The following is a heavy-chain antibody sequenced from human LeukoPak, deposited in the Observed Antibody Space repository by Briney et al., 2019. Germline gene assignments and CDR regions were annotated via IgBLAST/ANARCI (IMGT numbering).Heavy chain of an antibody. D-gene: IGHD3-22*01. CDR3: ARDYYDSSGYYLKYFQH. Sequence: PGESLRLSCAASGFTFSSYWMLWVRQAPGKGLVWVSRINSDGSDTTYADSVKGRFTISRDNAKNSLYLQMNSLRAEDTAVYYCARDYYDSSGYYLKYFQHWGQGTLVTVSS. CDR1: GFTFSSYW. J-gene: IGHJ1*01. V-gene: IGHV3-74*03. CDR2: INSDGSDT.